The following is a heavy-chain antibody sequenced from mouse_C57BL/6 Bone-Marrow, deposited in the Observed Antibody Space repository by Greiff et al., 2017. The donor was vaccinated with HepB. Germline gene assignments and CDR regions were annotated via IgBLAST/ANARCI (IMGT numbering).Heavy chain of an antibody. J-gene: IGHJ1*03. D-gene: IGHD4-1*01. Sequence: VQLQQPGAELVMPGASVKLSCKASGYTFTSYWMHWVKQRPGQGLEWIGEIDPSDSYTNYNQKFKGKSTLTVDKSSSTAYMQLSSLTSEDSAVYYCASPGTGYFDVWGTGTTVTVSS. CDR2: IDPSDSYT. CDR3: ASPGTGYFDV. CDR1: GYTFTSYW. V-gene: IGHV1-69*01.